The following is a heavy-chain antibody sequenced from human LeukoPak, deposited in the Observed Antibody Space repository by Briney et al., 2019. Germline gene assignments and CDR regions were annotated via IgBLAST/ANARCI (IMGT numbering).Heavy chain of an antibody. V-gene: IGHV3-30*18. J-gene: IGHJ6*02. Sequence: PGGSLRLSCAASGFTFSSYGMHWVRQAPGKGLEWVAVISYDGSNKYYADSVKGRFTISRDNSKNTLSLQMNSLRAEDTAVYYCAKGGYDSSGYYSHYYGMDVWGQGTTVTVSS. CDR3: AKGGYDSSGYYSHYYGMDV. CDR1: GFTFSSYG. D-gene: IGHD3-22*01. CDR2: ISYDGSNK.